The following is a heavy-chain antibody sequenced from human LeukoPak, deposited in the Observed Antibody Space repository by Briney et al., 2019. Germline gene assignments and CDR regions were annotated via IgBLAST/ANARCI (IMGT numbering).Heavy chain of an antibody. D-gene: IGHD4-17*01. CDR3: ARVFYGDSVDY. V-gene: IGHV3-74*01. J-gene: IGHJ4*02. CDR2: INSDGSST. CDR1: GFTFSSYW. Sequence: GGSLRLSCAASGFTFSSYWMHWVRQAPGKGLVWVSRINSDGSSTSYADSVKGRFTISRDNAKNTLYLQMNSLRAEDTAVYYCARVFYGDSVDYWGQGTLVTVSS.